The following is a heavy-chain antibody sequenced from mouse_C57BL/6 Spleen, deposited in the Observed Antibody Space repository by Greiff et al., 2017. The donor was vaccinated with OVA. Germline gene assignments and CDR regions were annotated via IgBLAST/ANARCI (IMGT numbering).Heavy chain of an antibody. D-gene: IGHD2-14*01. J-gene: IGHJ1*03. CDR3: AREGYRDFEV. CDR1: GYAFSSSW. V-gene: IGHV1-82*01. CDR2: IYPGDGDT. Sequence: VQLQQSGPELVKPGASVKISCKASGYAFSSSWMNWVKQRPGKGLEWIGRIYPGDGDTNYTGKLKGQATLTTDKSSSTAYMQLSSLTSNDSAVYFCAREGYRDFEVWGTGTTVTVSS.